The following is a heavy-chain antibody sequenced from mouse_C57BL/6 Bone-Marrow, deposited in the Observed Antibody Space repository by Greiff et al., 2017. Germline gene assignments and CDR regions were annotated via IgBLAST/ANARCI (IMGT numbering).Heavy chain of an antibody. J-gene: IGHJ3*01. Sequence: EVMLVESGGGLVQPGGSLKLSCAASGFTFSDYYMYWVRQTPEKRLEWVAYISNGGGSTYYPDTVKGRFTISRDNAKNTLYLQMSRLKSEDTAMYYCARQEDFAWFAYWGQGTLVTVSA. CDR3: ARQEDFAWFAY. CDR1: GFTFSDYY. CDR2: ISNGGGST. V-gene: IGHV5-12*01.